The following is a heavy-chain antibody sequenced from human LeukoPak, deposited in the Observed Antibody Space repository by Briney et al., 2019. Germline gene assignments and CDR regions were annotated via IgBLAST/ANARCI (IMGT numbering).Heavy chain of an antibody. V-gene: IGHV4-59*08. Sequence: PETLSLTCTVSGGSISSYYWSWIRQPPGKGLEWIGYIYYSGSTNYNPSLKSRVTISVDTSKNQFSLKLSSVTAADAAVYYCAGLNTAMGYYYGMDVWGQGATVTVSS. CDR2: IYYSGST. D-gene: IGHD5-18*01. J-gene: IGHJ6*02. CDR3: AGLNTAMGYYYGMDV. CDR1: GGSISSYY.